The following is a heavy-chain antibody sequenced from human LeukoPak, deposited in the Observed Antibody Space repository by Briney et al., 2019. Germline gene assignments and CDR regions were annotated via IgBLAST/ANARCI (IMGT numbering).Heavy chain of an antibody. Sequence: GGSLRLSCAASGFTVSSNYMSWVRQAPGKGLEWVSVIYSGGSTYYAGSVKGRFTISRDNSKNTLYLQMNSLRAEDTAVYYCARSPGPYYDILTGYYIVWGQGTLVTVSS. CDR2: IYSGGST. D-gene: IGHD3-9*01. J-gene: IGHJ4*02. CDR3: ARSPGPYYDILTGYYIV. CDR1: GFTVSSNY. V-gene: IGHV3-53*01.